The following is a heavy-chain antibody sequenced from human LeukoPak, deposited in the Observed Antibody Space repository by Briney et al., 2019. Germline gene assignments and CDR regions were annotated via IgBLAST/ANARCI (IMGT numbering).Heavy chain of an antibody. Sequence: SETLSLTCTVSGYSISSGYFWGWIRQPPGKGLEWIGYIYYSGSTNYNPSLKSRVTISVDTSKNQFSLKLSSVTAADTAVYYCARVVSRQWLVRGESYYFDYWGQGTLVTVSS. CDR3: ARVVSRQWLVRGESYYFDY. J-gene: IGHJ4*02. CDR1: GYSISSGYF. CDR2: IYYSGST. V-gene: IGHV4-61*01. D-gene: IGHD6-19*01.